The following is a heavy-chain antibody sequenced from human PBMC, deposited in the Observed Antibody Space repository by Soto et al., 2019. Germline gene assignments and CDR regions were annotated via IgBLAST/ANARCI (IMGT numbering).Heavy chain of an antibody. J-gene: IGHJ6*02. CDR1: GFTFSSYG. V-gene: IGHV3-33*01. D-gene: IGHD6-13*01. CDR3: ARDIIVYSSSWYPVYYYYGMDV. Sequence: GGSLRLSCAASGFTFSSYGMHWVRQAPGKGLEWVAVIWYDGSNKYYADSVKGRFTISRDNSKNTLYLQMNSLRAEDTAVYYCARDIIVYSSSWYPVYYYYGMDVWGQGTTVTVSS. CDR2: IWYDGSNK.